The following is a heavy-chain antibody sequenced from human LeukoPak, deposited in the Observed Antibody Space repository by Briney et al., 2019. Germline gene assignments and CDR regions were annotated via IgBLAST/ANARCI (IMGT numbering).Heavy chain of an antibody. D-gene: IGHD3-10*01. CDR2: ISGSGAST. CDR3: AKDYAYYYGSGIGGFDY. CDR1: GFTFSSYA. Sequence: PGGSLRPSCAASGFTFSSYAMSWVRQAPGKGLEWVSAISGSGASTFYADSVKGRFTISRDKSNNTLYLQMNSLRAEDTAVYYCAKDYAYYYGSGIGGFDYWGQGTLVTVSS. V-gene: IGHV3-23*01. J-gene: IGHJ4*02.